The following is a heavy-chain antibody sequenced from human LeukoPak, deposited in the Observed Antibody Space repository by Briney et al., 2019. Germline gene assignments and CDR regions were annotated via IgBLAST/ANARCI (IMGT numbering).Heavy chain of an antibody. Sequence: GGSLRLSCAASGFTLSSYSMNWVRRAPRKGLEWVSYISSSSSTIYYADSVKGRFTISRDNAKNSLYLQMNSLRAEDTAVYYCAGGGSYYYGSGSYGDYWGQGTLVTVSS. CDR2: ISSSSSTI. V-gene: IGHV3-48*04. CDR1: GFTLSSYS. D-gene: IGHD3-10*01. CDR3: AGGGSYYYGSGSYGDY. J-gene: IGHJ4*02.